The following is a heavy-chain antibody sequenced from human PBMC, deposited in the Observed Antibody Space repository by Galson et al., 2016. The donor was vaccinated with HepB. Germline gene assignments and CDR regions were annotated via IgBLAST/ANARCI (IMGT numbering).Heavy chain of an antibody. V-gene: IGHV3-53*01. CDR3: EGYSDPFDI. Sequence: SLRLSCAASGFSVSGKYMSWARQAPGKGLEWVSAIFSGDATYYRDSEKGRFTISRDTSKNTLYLQMNNLRAEGTAIYYCEGYSDPFDIWGQGTMVTVSS. CDR2: IFSGDAT. D-gene: IGHD3-22*01. CDR1: GFSVSGKY. J-gene: IGHJ3*02.